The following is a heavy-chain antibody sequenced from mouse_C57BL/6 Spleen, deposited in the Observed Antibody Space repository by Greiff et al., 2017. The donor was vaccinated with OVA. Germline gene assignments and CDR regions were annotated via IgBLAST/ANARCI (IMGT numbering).Heavy chain of an antibody. Sequence: ESGPGLVKPSQSLSLTCSVTGYSITSGYYWNWIRQFPGNKLEWMGYISYDGSNNYNPSLKNRISITRDTSKNQFFLELNSVTTEDTATCYCARLSAYWGQGTLVTVSA. CDR2: ISYDGSN. CDR1: GYSITSGYY. J-gene: IGHJ3*01. V-gene: IGHV3-6*01. CDR3: ARLSAY.